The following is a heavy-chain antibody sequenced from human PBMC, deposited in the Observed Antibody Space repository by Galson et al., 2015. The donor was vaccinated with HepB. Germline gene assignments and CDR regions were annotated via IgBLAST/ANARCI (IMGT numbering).Heavy chain of an antibody. Sequence: SLRLSCAASRFTFRNYAMHWVRQAPGKGLEWVALISYDGSSKYYADSVKGRFTISRDNSNNTLYVQMISLRVDDTAVYYCARDRGPYGSGSHHNWFDPWGQGTLVTVSS. CDR3: ARDRGPYGSGSHHNWFDP. V-gene: IGHV3-30-3*01. CDR1: RFTFRNYA. D-gene: IGHD3-10*01. CDR2: ISYDGSSK. J-gene: IGHJ5*02.